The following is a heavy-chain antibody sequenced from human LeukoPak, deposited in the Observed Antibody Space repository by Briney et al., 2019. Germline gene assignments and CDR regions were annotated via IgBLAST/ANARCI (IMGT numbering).Heavy chain of an antibody. CDR1: GDSISSYY. V-gene: IGHV4-59*01. CDR2: IYYSGST. CDR3: ARRNRDHNWFDP. Sequence: SETLSLTGTVSGDSISSYYWSWIRQPPGKGLEWIGYIYYSGSTKYNPSLKSRVTISVDTSKNQFSLKLNSVTAADTAVYYCARRNRDHNWFDPWGQGTLVTVSS. J-gene: IGHJ5*02. D-gene: IGHD2/OR15-2a*01.